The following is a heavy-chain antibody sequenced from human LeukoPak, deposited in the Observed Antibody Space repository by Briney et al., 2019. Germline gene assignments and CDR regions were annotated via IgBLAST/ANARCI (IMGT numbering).Heavy chain of an antibody. CDR1: GFSFTTYD. CDR2: ISGSNGKT. J-gene: IGHJ4*02. V-gene: IGHV1-18*01. CDR3: ARAGATLTSHCDN. D-gene: IGHD4-17*01. Sequence: ASVKVSCKTSGFSFTTYDVSWVRQAPGQGLQWMGWISGSNGKTNYLQSFQGRLTLTTDTSTSTAYMELRSLRSDDTAIYYCARAGATLTSHCDNWGQGALVIVSS.